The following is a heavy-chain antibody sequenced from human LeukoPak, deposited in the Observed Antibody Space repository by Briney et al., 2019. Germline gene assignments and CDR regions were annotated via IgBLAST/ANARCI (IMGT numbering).Heavy chain of an antibody. CDR3: ARASFQRWLQLGGD. Sequence: GGSLRLPCTASGFTFSTYSMNWVRQAPGKGLEWVSYISSSSSTIYYADSVKGRFTISRDNAKNSLYLQMNSLRDEDTAVYYCARASFQRWLQLGGDWGQGTLVTVSS. CDR1: GFTFSTYS. V-gene: IGHV3-48*02. D-gene: IGHD5-24*01. J-gene: IGHJ4*02. CDR2: ISSSSSTI.